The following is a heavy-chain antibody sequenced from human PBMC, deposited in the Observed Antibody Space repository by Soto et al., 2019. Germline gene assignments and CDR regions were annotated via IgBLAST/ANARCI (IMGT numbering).Heavy chain of an antibody. V-gene: IGHV1-69*05. J-gene: IGHJ6*02. CDR2: IIPIFGTA. D-gene: IGHD2-15*01. CDR1: GGTFSSYA. Sequence: GASVKVSCKASGGTFSSYAISWVRQAPGQGLEWMGGIIPIFGTANYAQKFQGRVTMTTDTSTSTAYMELRSLRSDDTAVYYCARGGWRYCSGGSCYRSQFDYYYYGMDVWGQGXTVTVSS. CDR3: ARGGWRYCSGGSCYRSQFDYYYYGMDV.